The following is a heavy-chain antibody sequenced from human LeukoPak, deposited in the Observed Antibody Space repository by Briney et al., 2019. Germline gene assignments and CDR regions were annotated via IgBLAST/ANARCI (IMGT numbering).Heavy chain of an antibody. D-gene: IGHD5-12*01. V-gene: IGHV3-53*01. CDR1: GFTVSSNY. Sequence: GGSLRLSCAASGFTVSSNYMNWVRQAPGKGLEWVSVFYSGGNTYYADSVKGRFTISRDSSKNTLYLQMSSLRAEDTAVYYCARNPGGYSNRGLDYWGQGTLVTVSS. CDR3: ARNPGGYSNRGLDY. CDR2: FYSGGNT. J-gene: IGHJ4*02.